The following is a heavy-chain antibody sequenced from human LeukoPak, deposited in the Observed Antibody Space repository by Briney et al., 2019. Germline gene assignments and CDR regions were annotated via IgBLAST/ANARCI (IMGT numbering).Heavy chain of an antibody. CDR1: EATFNYYW. J-gene: IGHJ4*02. D-gene: IGHD5-18*01. CDR2: IKHDGSLK. V-gene: IGHV3-7*01. CDR3: ASGDSYGTSLDY. Sequence: GGSLRLSCVASEATFNYYWMTWVRQAPGKGLEWVANIKHDGSLKYYMDSVKGRFTISRDNSKNTLYLQMNSLRAEDTAVYYCASGDSYGTSLDYWGQGTLVTVSS.